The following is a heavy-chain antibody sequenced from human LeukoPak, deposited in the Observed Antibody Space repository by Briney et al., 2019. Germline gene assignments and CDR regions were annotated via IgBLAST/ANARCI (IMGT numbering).Heavy chain of an antibody. V-gene: IGHV4-59*08. Sequence: SETLSLTCTVSGGSISSYYWSWIRQPPGKGLEWIGYINYSGSTNYNPSLKSRVTISVDTSKNQFSLKLSSVTAADTAVYYCASHDILTGYYHWGQGTLVTVSS. CDR1: GGSISSYY. CDR3: ASHDILTGYYH. D-gene: IGHD3-9*01. CDR2: INYSGST. J-gene: IGHJ5*02.